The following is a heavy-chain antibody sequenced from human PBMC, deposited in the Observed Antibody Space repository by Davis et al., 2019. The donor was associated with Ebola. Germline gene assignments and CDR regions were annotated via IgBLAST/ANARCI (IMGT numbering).Heavy chain of an antibody. CDR2: ISSSSSYI. CDR3: ARTLAYCGGDCYCVDY. J-gene: IGHJ4*02. Sequence: GGSLRLSCAASGFVFSSYVMSWVRRAPGKGLEWVSSISSSSSYIYYADSVKGRFTISRDNAKNSLYLQMNSLIAEDTAVYYCARTLAYCGGDCYCVDYWGQGTLVTVSS. CDR1: GFVFSSYV. V-gene: IGHV3-21*01. D-gene: IGHD2-21*02.